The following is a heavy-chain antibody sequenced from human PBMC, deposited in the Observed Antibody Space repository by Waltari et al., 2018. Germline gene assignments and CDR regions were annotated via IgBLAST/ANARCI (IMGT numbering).Heavy chain of an antibody. CDR2: IYYSGRT. CDR1: GGSISSSSYY. V-gene: IGHV4-39*02. D-gene: IGHD5-18*01. CDR3: ARERSGYSYGRPNWFDP. J-gene: IGHJ5*02. Sequence: QLQLQESGPGLVKPSETLSLTCTVPGGSISSSSYYWGWIRQPPGQGLEWIGSIYYSGRTYYNPARKSRVTISGDTSKNQFSLKLSSVTAADTAVYYCARERSGYSYGRPNWFDPWGQGTLVTVSS.